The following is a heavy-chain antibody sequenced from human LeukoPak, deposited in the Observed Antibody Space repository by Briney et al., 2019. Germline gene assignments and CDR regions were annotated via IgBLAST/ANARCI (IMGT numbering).Heavy chain of an antibody. Sequence: PSETLSLTCTVSSGSISSGDYYWSWIRQPPGKGLEWIGYIYYSGSTYYNPSLKSRVTISVDTSKNQFSLKLSSVTAADTAVYYCARDSPRPYSGSYPSFQHWGQGTLVTVSS. V-gene: IGHV4-30-4*02. J-gene: IGHJ1*01. CDR3: ARDSPRPYSGSYPSFQH. CDR2: IYYSGST. D-gene: IGHD1-26*01. CDR1: SGSISSGDYY.